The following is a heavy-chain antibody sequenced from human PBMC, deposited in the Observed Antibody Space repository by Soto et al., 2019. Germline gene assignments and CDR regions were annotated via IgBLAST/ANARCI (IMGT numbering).Heavy chain of an antibody. V-gene: IGHV1-69*02. CDR3: ATPRNVGGYGDYALDD. Sequence: QVQLVQSGSEVKKPGSSVTVSCKASGGTVSSYTFSWVRQSPGQGLEWMGRIIPILDLANYAPKFQGRVTITADKATSTAYVELKSLRSEDTAVYYGATPRNVGGYGDYALDDWGQGTLVTVSS. D-gene: IGHD4-17*01. CDR1: GGTVSSYT. CDR2: IIPILDLA. J-gene: IGHJ4*02.